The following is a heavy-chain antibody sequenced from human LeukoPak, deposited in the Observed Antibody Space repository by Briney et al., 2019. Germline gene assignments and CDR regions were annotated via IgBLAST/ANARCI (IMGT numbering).Heavy chain of an antibody. CDR2: INTNTGNP. V-gene: IGHV7-4-1*02. CDR1: GGTFTSYA. CDR3: AREKTPYYYDSSGPENWFDP. D-gene: IGHD3-22*01. Sequence: ASVKVSCKASGGTFTSYAMNWVRQAPGQGLEWMGWINTNTGNPTYAQGFTGRFVFSLDTSVSTAYLQISSLKAEDTAVYYCAREKTPYYYDSSGPENWFDPWGQGTLVTVSS. J-gene: IGHJ5*02.